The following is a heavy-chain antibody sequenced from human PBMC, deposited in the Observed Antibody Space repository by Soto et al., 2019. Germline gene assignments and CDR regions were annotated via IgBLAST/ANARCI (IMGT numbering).Heavy chain of an antibody. V-gene: IGHV1-18*04. D-gene: IGHD3-10*01. CDR2: IGAYSGNA. Sequence: ASVKVSCKTSGYNFISYAITWVRQAPGQRHEWVGWIGAYSGNANYAENLQGRVTMTIDTSTSTAYMELRSLRSDDTAVYYCARDPTGSPHLDYNYYGMDVWGQGTTVTVSS. CDR3: ARDPTGSPHLDYNYYGMDV. CDR1: GYNFISYA. J-gene: IGHJ6*02.